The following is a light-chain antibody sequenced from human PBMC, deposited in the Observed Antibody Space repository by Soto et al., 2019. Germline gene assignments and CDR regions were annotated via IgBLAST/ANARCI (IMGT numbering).Light chain of an antibody. CDR2: GAS. CDR3: QQYNYWPRT. CDR1: QSVSSI. Sequence: EIVMTQSPATLSVSPGERATLSCRASQSVSSILAWYQQKPGQAPRLLIYGASTRATGIPARFSGSGSGTEFTLTINSLQSEDFAVYYCQQYNYWPRTFGQGTKVEIK. V-gene: IGKV3-15*01. J-gene: IGKJ1*01.